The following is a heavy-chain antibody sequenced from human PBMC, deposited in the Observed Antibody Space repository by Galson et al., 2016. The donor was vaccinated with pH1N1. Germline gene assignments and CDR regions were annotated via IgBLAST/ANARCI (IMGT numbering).Heavy chain of an antibody. J-gene: IGHJ3*02. Sequence: SLRLSCAASGFTFSNHGMHWVRQAPGMGLEWVAVISAAGGTTYYADSVKGRFSISRDNSKNTLHLQMNSLRAEDTAVFYCAREVAGNSKYAFVIWGQGTMVTVSS. D-gene: IGHD6-13*01. CDR3: AREVAGNSKYAFVI. V-gene: IGHV3-30*03. CDR2: ISAAGGTT. CDR1: GFTFSNHG.